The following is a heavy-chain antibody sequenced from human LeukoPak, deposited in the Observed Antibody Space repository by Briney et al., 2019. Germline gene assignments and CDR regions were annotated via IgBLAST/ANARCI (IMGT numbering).Heavy chain of an antibody. J-gene: IGHJ4*02. V-gene: IGHV1-46*01. CDR3: ARVVAAAGYPDY. Sequence: ASVKVSCKTSGYTFTNFGINWVRQAPGQGLEWMGMINPSGGSTSYAQKFQGRVTMTRDTSTSTVYMELSSLRSEDTAVYYCARVVAAAGYPDYWGQGTLVTVSS. D-gene: IGHD6-13*01. CDR2: INPSGGST. CDR1: GYTFTNFG.